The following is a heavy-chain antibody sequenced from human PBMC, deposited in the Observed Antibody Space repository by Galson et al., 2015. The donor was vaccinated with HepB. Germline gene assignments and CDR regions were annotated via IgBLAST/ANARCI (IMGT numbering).Heavy chain of an antibody. CDR2: IYSGGTT. CDR1: GFRVSSNY. D-gene: IGHD3-3*01. J-gene: IGHJ3*01. V-gene: IGHV3-66*01. CDR3: SSLRHFDFWSGLDAFDL. Sequence: SLRLSCAASGFRVSSNYMAWVRQAPGKGLDGVSIIYSGGTTYTADSVKGRFIISRDNSRNTLFLHMNTLTTEDTGVYCASSLRHFDFWSGLDAFDLWGQGTMVTVSS.